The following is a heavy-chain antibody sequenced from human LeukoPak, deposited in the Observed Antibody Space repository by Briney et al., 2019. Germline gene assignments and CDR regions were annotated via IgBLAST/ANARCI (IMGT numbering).Heavy chain of an antibody. D-gene: IGHD2-2*01. CDR2: ISGSGGST. Sequence: GGSLRPSCAASGFTFSSYAMSWVRQAPGKGLEWVSAISGSGGSTYYADSVKGRFTISRDNSKNTLYLQMNSLRAEDTAVYYCAKDGDIVVVPAAMYVYWGQGTLVTVSS. CDR1: GFTFSSYA. V-gene: IGHV3-23*01. J-gene: IGHJ4*02. CDR3: AKDGDIVVVPAAMYVY.